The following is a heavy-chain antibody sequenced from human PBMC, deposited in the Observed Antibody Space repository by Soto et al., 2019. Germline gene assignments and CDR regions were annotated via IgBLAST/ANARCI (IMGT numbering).Heavy chain of an antibody. V-gene: IGHV3-30*18. CDR3: AKEALGYCSSTSCYREVSWFDP. Sequence: PGGSLRLSCAASGFTLSSYGMHWVRQAPGKGLEWVAVISYDGSNKYYADSVKGRFTISRDNSKNTLYLQMNSLRAEDTAVYYCAKEALGYCSSTSCYREVSWFDPWGQGTLVTVSS. J-gene: IGHJ5*02. CDR2: ISYDGSNK. D-gene: IGHD2-2*02. CDR1: GFTLSSYG.